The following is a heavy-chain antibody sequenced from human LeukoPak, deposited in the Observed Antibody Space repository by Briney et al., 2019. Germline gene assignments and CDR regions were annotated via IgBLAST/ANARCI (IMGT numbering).Heavy chain of an antibody. CDR3: AREGFDCSGGSCYPLPGLLFDY. CDR1: GYTFASYY. V-gene: IGHV1-46*01. D-gene: IGHD2-15*01. Sequence: GASVKVSCKASGYTFASYYMHWVRQAPGQGLEWMGIINPSGGSTSYAQKFQGRVTMARDMSTSTVYMELGSLRSEDTAVYYCAREGFDCSGGSCYPLPGLLFDYWGQGTLVTVSS. CDR2: INPSGGST. J-gene: IGHJ4*02.